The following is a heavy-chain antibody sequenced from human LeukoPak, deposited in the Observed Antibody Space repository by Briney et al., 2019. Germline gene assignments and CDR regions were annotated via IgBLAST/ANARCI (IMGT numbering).Heavy chain of an antibody. D-gene: IGHD3-22*01. CDR2: IIPILGIA. J-gene: IGHJ4*02. CDR3: ALPPDYYDSSGLLDY. Sequence: SVKVSCKASGGTFSSYAISWVRQAPGQGLEWMGRIIPILGIANYAQKFQGRVTITADKSTSTAYMELSSLRSEDTAVYYCALPPDYYDSSGLLDYWGQGTLVTVSS. V-gene: IGHV1-69*04. CDR1: GGTFSSYA.